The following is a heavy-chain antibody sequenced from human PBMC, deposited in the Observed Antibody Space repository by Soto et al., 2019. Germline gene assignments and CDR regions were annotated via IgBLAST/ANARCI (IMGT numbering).Heavy chain of an antibody. Sequence: QVQLVQSGAEVKKPGSSVKVSCKASGGTFSSYAISWVRQAPGQGLEWMGGIIPIFGTANYAQKFQGSVTITADECTSTAYVELSSLRSEDTAVYYCSSRSHIRDSSGYYRNWGQGTLVTVSS. CDR3: SSRSHIRDSSGYYRN. CDR1: GGTFSSYA. J-gene: IGHJ4*02. V-gene: IGHV1-69*01. CDR2: IIPIFGTA. D-gene: IGHD3-22*01.